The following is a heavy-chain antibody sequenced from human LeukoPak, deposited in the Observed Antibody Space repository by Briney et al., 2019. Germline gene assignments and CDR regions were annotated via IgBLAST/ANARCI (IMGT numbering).Heavy chain of an antibody. Sequence: SETLSLTCAVYGGSFSGYYWSWIRQPPGKGLEWIGEINHSGSTNYNPSLKSRVTISVDTSKNQFSLKLSSVTAADTAVYYCVRITQGTIDYWGRGTLATVSS. V-gene: IGHV4-34*01. CDR1: GGSFSGYY. CDR2: INHSGST. J-gene: IGHJ4*02. CDR3: VRITQGTIDY. D-gene: IGHD3-10*01.